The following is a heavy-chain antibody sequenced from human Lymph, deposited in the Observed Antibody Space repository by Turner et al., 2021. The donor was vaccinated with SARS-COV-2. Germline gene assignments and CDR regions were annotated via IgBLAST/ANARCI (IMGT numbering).Heavy chain of an antibody. CDR1: GFTFSGYV. J-gene: IGHJ4*02. V-gene: IGHV3-30*18. CDR3: AKQGGGRYCSGGSCYRGYFDY. CDR2: ISYDGSNK. D-gene: IGHD2-15*01. Sequence: QVQLVESGGGLVQPGRSLRLSCAASGFTFSGYVMYWVRQAPGKGLEWVAVISYDGSNKYYADSVKGRFTISRDNSKNTLYMQMNSLRAEDTAVYYCAKQGGGRYCSGGSCYRGYFDYWGQGTLVTVSS.